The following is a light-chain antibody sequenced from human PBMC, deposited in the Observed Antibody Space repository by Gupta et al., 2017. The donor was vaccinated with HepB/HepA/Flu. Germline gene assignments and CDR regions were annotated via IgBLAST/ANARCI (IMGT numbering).Light chain of an antibody. Sequence: SYDLTQPPSVSLSPVQTASITCSGDKLGDKYACWYQQQPGQSPVLVIYQDNNRPPGIPERFSGSNSGNTATLTISGTQAMEEADYYCQAWDSSTPWVFGGGTKLTVL. CDR2: QDN. V-gene: IGLV3-1*01. CDR3: QAWDSSTPWV. J-gene: IGLJ3*02. CDR1: KLGDKY.